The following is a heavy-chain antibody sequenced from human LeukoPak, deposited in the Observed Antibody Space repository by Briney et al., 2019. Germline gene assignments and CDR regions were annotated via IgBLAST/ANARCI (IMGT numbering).Heavy chain of an antibody. J-gene: IGHJ4*02. D-gene: IGHD5-24*01. CDR2: IIGTVGST. Sequence: GGSLRLSCVASGFTFSNYVMSWVRQAPGEGLEGGSAIIGTVGSTYYAHSVKGRFNIPRDISMTTLFLQIESLRAEDTAVYYCAKSQGKIATYFDYWGQGSLVTVSS. V-gene: IGHV3-23*01. CDR3: AKSQGKIATYFDY. CDR1: GFTFSNYV.